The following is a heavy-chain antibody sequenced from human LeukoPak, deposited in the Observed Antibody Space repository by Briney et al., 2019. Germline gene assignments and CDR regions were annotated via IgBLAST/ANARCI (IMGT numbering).Heavy chain of an antibody. J-gene: IGHJ5*02. CDR1: GGTFSSYA. V-gene: IGHV1-69*01. D-gene: IGHD3-3*01. Sequence: SSVKVSCKASGGTFSSYAISWVRQAPGQGLEWKGGIIPIFGTADYAQKFQGRVTITADESTSTAYMELSSLRSEDTAVYYCAIMGDFWSGHRHNWFDPWGQGTLVTVSS. CDR2: IIPIFGTA. CDR3: AIMGDFWSGHRHNWFDP.